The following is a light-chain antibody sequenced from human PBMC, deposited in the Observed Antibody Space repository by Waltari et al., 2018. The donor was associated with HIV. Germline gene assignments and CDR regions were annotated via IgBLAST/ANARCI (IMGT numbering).Light chain of an antibody. V-gene: IGLV3-21*02. CDR1: DIAGRK. CDR3: QVWDESNEQVV. CDR2: DDS. Sequence: YVLTQPPSVSVAPRQTARITCGGVDIAGRKVHRYQRRPGQAPALVVCDDSDRPSGIPERFSGSISGNTATLIISRVEDGDEADYYCQVWDESNEQVVFGGGTRLTVL. J-gene: IGLJ2*01.